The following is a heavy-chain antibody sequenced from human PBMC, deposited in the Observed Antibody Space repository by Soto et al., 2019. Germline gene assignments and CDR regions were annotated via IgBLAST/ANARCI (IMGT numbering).Heavy chain of an antibody. Sequence: GGSLRLSCAASGFTCDDYAMHWVRQAPGKGLEWVSGISWNSGSIGYADSVKGRFTISRDNAKNSLYLQMNSLRAEDTALYYCAKLGSGYWNDDYWGQGTLVTVSS. V-gene: IGHV3-9*01. D-gene: IGHD1-1*01. CDR2: ISWNSGSI. J-gene: IGHJ4*02. CDR1: GFTCDDYA. CDR3: AKLGSGYWNDDY.